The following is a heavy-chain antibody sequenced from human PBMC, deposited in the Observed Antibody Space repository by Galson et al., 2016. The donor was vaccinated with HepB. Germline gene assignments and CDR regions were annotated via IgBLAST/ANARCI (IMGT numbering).Heavy chain of an antibody. CDR1: GFTFSSSG. J-gene: IGHJ4*02. V-gene: IGHV3-33*01. Sequence: SLRLSCAATGFTFSSSGMHWVRQAPGKGLEWVAGIWYDGSNKYYADSVKGRFTIFRDNSKNTLYLQMNSLRAEDTAVYYCARDGGGSSGYYLDYWGQGTLVTVSS. CDR3: ARDGGGSSGYYLDY. CDR2: IWYDGSNK. D-gene: IGHD3-22*01.